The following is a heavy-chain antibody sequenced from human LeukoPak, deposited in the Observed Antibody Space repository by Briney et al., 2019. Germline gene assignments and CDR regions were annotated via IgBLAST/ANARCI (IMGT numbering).Heavy chain of an antibody. D-gene: IGHD6-13*01. V-gene: IGHV4-59*05. CDR3: ARLIAAAGTRLHYYYYYMDV. CDR1: GGSISSYY. Sequence: PSETLSLTCTVSGGSISSYYWSWLRQPAGKGLEWIGSIYYSGSTYYNPSLKSRVTISVDTSKNQFSLKLSSVTAADTAVYYCARLIAAAGTRLHYYYYYMDVWGKGTTVTISS. J-gene: IGHJ6*03. CDR2: IYYSGST.